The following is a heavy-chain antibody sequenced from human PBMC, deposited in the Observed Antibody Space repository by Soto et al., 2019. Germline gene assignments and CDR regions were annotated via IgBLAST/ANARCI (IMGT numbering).Heavy chain of an antibody. CDR2: ITANNVNT. D-gene: IGHD3-22*01. V-gene: IGHV1-18*01. CDR3: ARDMGGYYFEPNDY. CDR1: GHTFTSYG. J-gene: IGHJ4*02. Sequence: ASVKVSCKTSGHTFTSYGISWVRQAPGQGLEWMGWITANNVNTNYAQKFQGRVTTTTDTSTATAYMELRSLRSDDTAVYYCARDMGGYYFEPNDYWGQGTLVTVSS.